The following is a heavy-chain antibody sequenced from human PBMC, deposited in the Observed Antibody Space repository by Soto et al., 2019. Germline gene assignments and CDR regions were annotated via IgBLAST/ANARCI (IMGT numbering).Heavy chain of an antibody. D-gene: IGHD5-18*01. V-gene: IGHV3-23*01. J-gene: IGHJ4*02. CDR2: ISGSGGST. CDR3: AKGPGFESDGYDY. Sequence: GGSLRLSCATSGFTFSSYAMSWVRQAPGKGLEWVSAISGSGGSTYYADSVKGRFTISRDNSKNTLYLQMNSLRAEDTAVYYCAKGPGFESDGYDYWGKGTLVTVAS. CDR1: GFTFSSYA.